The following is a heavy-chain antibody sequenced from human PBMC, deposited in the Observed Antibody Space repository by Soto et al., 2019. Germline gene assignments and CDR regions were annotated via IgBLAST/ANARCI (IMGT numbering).Heavy chain of an antibody. CDR2: IYYSGNT. V-gene: IGHV4-30-4*01. CDR1: GGSISSGGSY. J-gene: IGHJ4*02. D-gene: IGHD2-2*01. Sequence: SETLSLTCTVSGGSISSGGSYWGWIRQPPGRGLEWIGYIYYSGNTYFNPSLKSRVTLSVDTSKNQFSLNLSSVTAADTAVYYCVRYCSTTKCPFDYWGQGTLVTVSS. CDR3: VRYCSTTKCPFDY.